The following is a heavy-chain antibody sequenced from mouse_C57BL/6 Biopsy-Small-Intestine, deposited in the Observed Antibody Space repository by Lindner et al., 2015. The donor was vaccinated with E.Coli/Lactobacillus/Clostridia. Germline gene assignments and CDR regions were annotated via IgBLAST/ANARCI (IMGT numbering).Heavy chain of an antibody. CDR2: IHPGGGST. J-gene: IGHJ2*01. Sequence: VQLQESGPELVKPGASVKISCKASDYTFTDYYINWVKQRPGQGLEWIGWIHPGGGSTHYNEKFRGKATLTVDTSSSTAYMQLSSLTSEDSAVYFCARNKLALGDYWGQGTTLTVSS. CDR3: ARNKLALGDY. D-gene: IGHD4-1*01. CDR1: DYTFTDYY. V-gene: IGHV1-84*01.